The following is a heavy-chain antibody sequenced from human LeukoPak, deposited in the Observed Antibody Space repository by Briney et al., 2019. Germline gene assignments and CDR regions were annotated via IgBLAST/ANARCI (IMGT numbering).Heavy chain of an antibody. CDR3: ARDAKWFDP. J-gene: IGHJ5*02. CDR2: IKEDGSEK. V-gene: IGHV3-7*03. CDR1: GFTFSDLW. Sequence: PGGSLRLSCAASGFTFSDLWMSWVRQAPGKGLEWVANIKEDGSEKNCVDSVKGRFTISRDNAKNSLYLQMNSLRAEDTAVYYCARDAKWFDPWGQGTLVTVSS.